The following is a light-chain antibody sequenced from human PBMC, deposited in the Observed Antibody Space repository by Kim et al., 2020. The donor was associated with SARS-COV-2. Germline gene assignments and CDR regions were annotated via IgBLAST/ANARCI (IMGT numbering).Light chain of an antibody. CDR1: SSDVGGYNY. CDR2: EVS. V-gene: IGLV2-8*01. CDR3: SSYAGSNNLV. J-gene: IGLJ2*01. Sequence: GQSVPISCTATSSDVGGYNYVSWYQQHPGKAPKLMIYEVSKRPSGVPDRFSGSKSGNTASLTVSGLQAEDEADYYCSSYAGSNNLVFGGGTQLTVL.